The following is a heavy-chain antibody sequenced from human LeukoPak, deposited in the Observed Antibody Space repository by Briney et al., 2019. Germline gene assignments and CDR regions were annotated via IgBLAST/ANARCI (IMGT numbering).Heavy chain of an antibody. J-gene: IGHJ5*02. CDR3: ARVDWNYDGLAWFDA. V-gene: IGHV4-4*07. CDR2: IYNSGTT. D-gene: IGHD1-7*01. Sequence: SETLSLTCTVSGDSFSTFSWSWIRQPAGKGLEWIGRIYNSGTTNYNHPLRGRVTMSIATSKNQFSMKLSSVTAADTAVYYCARVDWNYDGLAWFDAWGQGTLVIVSS. CDR1: GDSFSTFS.